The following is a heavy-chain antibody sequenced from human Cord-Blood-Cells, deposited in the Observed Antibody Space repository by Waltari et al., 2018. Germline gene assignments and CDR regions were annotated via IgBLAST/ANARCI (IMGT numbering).Heavy chain of an antibody. CDR1: GGSISSGSYY. J-gene: IGHJ4*02. CDR3: ARGTDSSFDY. V-gene: IGHV4-61*09. CDR2: IYTSGST. D-gene: IGHD6-13*01. Sequence: QVQLQESGPGLVKPSQTLSLTCTVSGGSISSGSYYWSWIRQPAGKGLEWIGYIYTSGSTNYNPSRKRRVTISVDTSKNQFSLKLSSVTAADTAVYYCARGTDSSFDYWGQGTLVTVSS.